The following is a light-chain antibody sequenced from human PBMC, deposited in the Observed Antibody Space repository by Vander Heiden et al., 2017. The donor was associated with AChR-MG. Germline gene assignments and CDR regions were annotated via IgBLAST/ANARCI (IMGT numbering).Light chain of an antibody. CDR1: SSTLRAGYD. J-gene: IGLJ1*01. Sequence: QSVLTQLPPVSGAPGTRDTLSFTRSSSTLRAGYDVHCYQQLAGTAPTLLVYGNINRPSGGPDRFSASMSGTSASLAITGLQAEYEADYYCQAYDTSQDGVFGTGTRVTVL. CDR2: GNI. CDR3: QAYDTSQDGV. V-gene: IGLV1-40*01.